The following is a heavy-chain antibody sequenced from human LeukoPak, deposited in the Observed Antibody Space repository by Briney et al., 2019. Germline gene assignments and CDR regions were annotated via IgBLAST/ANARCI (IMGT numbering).Heavy chain of an antibody. D-gene: IGHD3-3*01. CDR1: GGSISSGGYY. CDR2: IYHSGST. Sequence: SEALSLTCTVSGGSISSGGYYWSWIRQPPGKGLEWIGYIYHSGSTYYNPSLKSRVTISVDRSKNQFSLKLSSVTAADTAVYYCARGRVVTNLFDYWGQGTLVTVSS. V-gene: IGHV4-30-2*01. J-gene: IGHJ4*02. CDR3: ARGRVVTNLFDY.